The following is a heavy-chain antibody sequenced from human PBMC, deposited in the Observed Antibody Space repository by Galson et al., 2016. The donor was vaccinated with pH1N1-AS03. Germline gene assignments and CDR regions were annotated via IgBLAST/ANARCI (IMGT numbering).Heavy chain of an antibody. J-gene: IGHJ5*01. Sequence: QSGAEVKKPGESLKISCKASAYTFANYWIVWVRQMPGKGLEWMGIMYPANFDTSYSPSFQGHVTISADTSITTAYLQWSSLRASDTAMYYCARRISVTGREFDSWGQGTLVTVSS. V-gene: IGHV5-51*01. CDR1: AYTFANYW. CDR3: ARRISVTGREFDS. CDR2: MYPANFDT. D-gene: IGHD6-19*01.